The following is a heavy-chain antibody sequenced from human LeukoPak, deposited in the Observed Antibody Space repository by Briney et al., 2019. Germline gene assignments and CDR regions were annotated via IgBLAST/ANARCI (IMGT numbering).Heavy chain of an antibody. CDR2: ISSISTYT. V-gene: IGHV3-21*01. CDR3: TRTHIAQYDFWTASL. Sequence: PGGSLRLSCAASGFTLSSYGMNWVHRAPGKGPEWVSSISSISTYTHYADSVKGRFTISRDNAKNSLYLQMNSLRPEDTAVYYCTRTHIAQYDFWTASLWGQGTLVTVSS. CDR1: GFTLSSYG. D-gene: IGHD3-3*01. J-gene: IGHJ4*02.